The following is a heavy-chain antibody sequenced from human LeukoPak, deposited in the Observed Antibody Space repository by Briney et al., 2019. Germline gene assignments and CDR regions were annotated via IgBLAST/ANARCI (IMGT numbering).Heavy chain of an antibody. J-gene: IGHJ3*02. Sequence: GGSLRLSCAASGFTFDDYAMHWVRQAPGKGLEWVSGISWNSGSIGYADSVKGRFTISRDNAKNSLYLQMNSLRAEDTALYYCAKDITGYYYDSSGAFDIWGQGTMVTVSS. D-gene: IGHD3-22*01. CDR2: ISWNSGSI. CDR1: GFTFDDYA. V-gene: IGHV3-9*01. CDR3: AKDITGYYYDSSGAFDI.